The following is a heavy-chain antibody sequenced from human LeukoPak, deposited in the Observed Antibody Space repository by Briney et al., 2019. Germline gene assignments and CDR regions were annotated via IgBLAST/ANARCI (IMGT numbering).Heavy chain of an antibody. D-gene: IGHD3-16*02. CDR1: GGSFSGYY. J-gene: IGHJ4*02. CDR3: ARGARSGGGVIVPYFDY. Sequence: SETLSLTCAVYGGSFSGYYWSWIRQPPGKGLEWIGEINHSGSTNYNPSLKSRVTISVDTSKNQFSLKLSSVTAADTAVYYCARGARSGGGVIVPYFDYWGQGTLVTASS. CDR2: INHSGST. V-gene: IGHV4-34*01.